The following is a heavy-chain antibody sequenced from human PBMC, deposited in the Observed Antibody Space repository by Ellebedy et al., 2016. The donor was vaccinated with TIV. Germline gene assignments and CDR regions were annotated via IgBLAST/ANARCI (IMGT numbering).Heavy chain of an antibody. CDR2: ISTHNGNT. V-gene: IGHV1-18*01. Sequence: ASVKVSCXASGYSFTSYDITWVRQAPGQGLEWMGWISTHNGNTNYAQNFQGRITMTTDTSTSTAYMELRSLRSDDTAVYYCARDSASIVGAPLGSWGQGTLVTVSS. CDR1: GYSFTSYD. J-gene: IGHJ5*02. D-gene: IGHD1-26*01. CDR3: ARDSASIVGAPLGS.